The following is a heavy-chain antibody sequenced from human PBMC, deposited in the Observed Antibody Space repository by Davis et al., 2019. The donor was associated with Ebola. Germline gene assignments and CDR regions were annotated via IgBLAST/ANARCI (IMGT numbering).Heavy chain of an antibody. CDR3: AKEGIVATDDYYYYYMDV. Sequence: GESLKISCAASGFTFSTHSMNWVRQAPGKGLEWVSSISSSSSYKYSADSVKGRFTISRDTAKNSLYLQMNSLRAEDTAVYYCAKEGIVATDDYYYYYMDVWGKGTTVTVSS. D-gene: IGHD5-12*01. CDR2: ISSSSSYK. CDR1: GFTFSTHS. J-gene: IGHJ6*03. V-gene: IGHV3-21*04.